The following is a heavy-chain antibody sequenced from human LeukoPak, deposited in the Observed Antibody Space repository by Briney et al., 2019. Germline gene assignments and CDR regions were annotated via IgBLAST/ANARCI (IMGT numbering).Heavy chain of an antibody. V-gene: IGHV4-59*01. CDR2: IYYSGST. CDR3: AREDSSGYWYFDL. J-gene: IGHJ2*01. CDR1: GGSISSYY. Sequence: SETLSLTCTVSGGSISSYYRSWIRQPPGKGLEWIGYIYYSGSTNYNPSLKSRVTISVDTSKNQFSLKLSSVTAADTAVYYRAREDSSGYWYFDLWGRGTLVTVSS. D-gene: IGHD3-22*01.